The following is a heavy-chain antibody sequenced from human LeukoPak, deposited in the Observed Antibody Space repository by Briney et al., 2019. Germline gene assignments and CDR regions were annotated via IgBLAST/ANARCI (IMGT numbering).Heavy chain of an antibody. CDR2: IYYSGST. CDR3: ARGPPPDFDY. J-gene: IGHJ4*02. V-gene: IGHV4-39*07. CDR1: GGSISSSSYY. Sequence: PSETLSLTCTVSGGSISSSSYYWGWIRQPPGKGLEWIGSIYYSGSTYYNPSLKSRVTISVDTSKNQFSLKLSSVTAADTAVYYCARGPPPDFDYWGRGILVTVSS.